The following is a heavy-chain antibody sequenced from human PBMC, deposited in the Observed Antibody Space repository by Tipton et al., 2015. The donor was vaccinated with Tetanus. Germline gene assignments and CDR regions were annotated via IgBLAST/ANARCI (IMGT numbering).Heavy chain of an antibody. CDR1: GASVRAGDYS. J-gene: IGHJ5*01. V-gene: IGHV4-61*08. Sequence: GLVKPSETLSLTCTVSGASVRAGDYSWNWIRQPPGKGLEWLAYVSYSGRTNSNYFLKSRITVSQDASKNQFSLRLTSVTAADTAVYYCARRGEARANWFDSWGQGTLVTVSS. CDR2: VSYSGRT. CDR3: ARRGEARANWFDS.